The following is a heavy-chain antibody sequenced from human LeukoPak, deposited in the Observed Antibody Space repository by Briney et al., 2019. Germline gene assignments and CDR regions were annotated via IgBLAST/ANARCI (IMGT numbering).Heavy chain of an antibody. CDR1: GGSISSSSYY. J-gene: IGHJ4*02. D-gene: IGHD4-11*01. Sequence: SETLSLTCTVSGGSISSSSYYWGWIRQPPGKGLERIGSIYYTGNTFYSPSLKSRVTISVDTSKNQFSLRLSSVTATDTAVYYCARRRKNPTYSNNEYYFDYWGQGTLVTVSS. CDR2: IYYTGNT. CDR3: ARRRKNPTYSNNEYYFDY. V-gene: IGHV4-39*01.